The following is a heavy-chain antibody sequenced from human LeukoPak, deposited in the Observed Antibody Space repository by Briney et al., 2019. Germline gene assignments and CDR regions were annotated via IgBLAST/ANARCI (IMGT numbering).Heavy chain of an antibody. V-gene: IGHV3-21*01. Sequence: GGSLRLSCAASGFTFSSYSMNWVRQAPGKGLEWVSSISSSSSYIYYADSVKGRFTISRDNAKNSLYLQMNSLRAEDTAVYYCARVDTAMVGHFDYWGKETLVTVSS. CDR1: GFTFSSYS. D-gene: IGHD5-18*01. J-gene: IGHJ4*02. CDR2: ISSSSSYI. CDR3: ARVDTAMVGHFDY.